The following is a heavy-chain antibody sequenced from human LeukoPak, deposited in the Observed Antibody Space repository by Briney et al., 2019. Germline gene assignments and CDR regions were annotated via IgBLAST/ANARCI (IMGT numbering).Heavy chain of an antibody. D-gene: IGHD2-2*01. Sequence: GGSLRLSCAASGFTFSSYAMSWVRQAPGKGLEWVSAISGSGGSTYYADSVKGRFTISRDNSKNTLYLQMNSLRAEDTAVYYCARPDCSSTSCHTFDYWGQGTLVTVSS. CDR2: ISGSGGST. V-gene: IGHV3-23*01. CDR3: ARPDCSSTSCHTFDY. J-gene: IGHJ4*02. CDR1: GFTFSSYA.